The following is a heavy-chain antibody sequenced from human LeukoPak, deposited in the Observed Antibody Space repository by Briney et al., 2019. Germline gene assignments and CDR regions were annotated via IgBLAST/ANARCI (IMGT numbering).Heavy chain of an antibody. Sequence: GGSLRLSCAASGFTFSTYWMHWVRQAPGKGLVWVSRINGDGSSTSYGDSVRGRFTISRDNAKNTLYLQMNGLRVEDTAVYYCARALGDIRGQGTLVTVSS. CDR1: GFTFSTYW. CDR3: ARALGDI. J-gene: IGHJ4*02. CDR2: INGDGSST. V-gene: IGHV3-74*01.